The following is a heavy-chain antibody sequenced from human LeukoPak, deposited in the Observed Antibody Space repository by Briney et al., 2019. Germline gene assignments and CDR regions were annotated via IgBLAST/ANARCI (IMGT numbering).Heavy chain of an antibody. J-gene: IGHJ4*02. Sequence: ASVKVSCKASGYTFTNYGISWVRQAPGQGLEWMGWINPNNGGTKYAQKFQGRVTMTRDTSISTAYMELSRLRSDDTAVYYCAREPVQRYYYDTSGYFDYWGQGTLVTVSS. CDR1: GYTFTNYG. V-gene: IGHV1-2*02. CDR2: INPNNGGT. CDR3: AREPVQRYYYDTSGYFDY. D-gene: IGHD3-22*01.